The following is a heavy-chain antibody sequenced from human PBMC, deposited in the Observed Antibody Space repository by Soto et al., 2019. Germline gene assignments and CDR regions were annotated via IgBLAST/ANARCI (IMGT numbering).Heavy chain of an antibody. Sequence: GGSRRLSCTASGVTFSNYAMNWFRQAPGKGLEWVSSLSGSGGTTYYADSVKGRFIISRDNSKNTLYLLMNSLRAEDTALYYCAKQRADYGSGADTFYFDSWGQGALVTVSS. J-gene: IGHJ4*02. CDR1: GVTFSNYA. CDR3: AKQRADYGSGADTFYFDS. CDR2: LSGSGGTT. V-gene: IGHV3-23*01. D-gene: IGHD3-10*01.